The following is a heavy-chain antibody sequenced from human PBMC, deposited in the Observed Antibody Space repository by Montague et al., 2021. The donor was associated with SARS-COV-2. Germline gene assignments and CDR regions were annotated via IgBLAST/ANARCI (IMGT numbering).Heavy chain of an antibody. V-gene: IGHV3-48*03. CDR2: ISSSGSTI. J-gene: IGHJ4*02. CDR3: ARAPAQLRFLEWLFFDY. Sequence: SLRLSCVASGFTFSSYEMKWVRQAPGKGLEWVPYISSSGSTIYYXDSXKGRFTISRDNAKNSLYLQMNSLRAEDTAVYYCARAPAQLRFLEWLFFDYWGQGTLVTVSS. CDR1: GFTFSSYE. D-gene: IGHD3-3*01.